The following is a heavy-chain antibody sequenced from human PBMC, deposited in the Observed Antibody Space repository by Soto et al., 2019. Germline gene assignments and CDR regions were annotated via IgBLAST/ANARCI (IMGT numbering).Heavy chain of an antibody. CDR1: GDSINTSHW. Sequence: QVQLRESGPGLVRPSGTLSLTCAVYGDSINTSHWWSWVRQTPGKGLEWIGETYHSGTTNYNPSLKSRVTISMDKSKNLFSLKLNSVPAADTALYFCARQTNSSPARGPNWFDPWGQGALVTVSS. CDR3: ARQTNSSPARGPNWFDP. CDR2: TYHSGTT. D-gene: IGHD6-19*01. V-gene: IGHV4-4*02. J-gene: IGHJ5*02.